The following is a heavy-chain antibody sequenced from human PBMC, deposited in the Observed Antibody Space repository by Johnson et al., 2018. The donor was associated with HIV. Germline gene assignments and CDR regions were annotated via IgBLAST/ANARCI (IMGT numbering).Heavy chain of an antibody. D-gene: IGHD6-6*01. V-gene: IGHV3-30-3*01. J-gene: IGHJ3*02. CDR1: GFTFSRYA. CDR3: ARGGGYSIAAPSDAFDI. CDR2: ISYDGSNK. Sequence: QVHLLEPGGGLVQPGRSLRLSCSASGFTFSRYAMHWVRQAPGKGLAWVAVISYDGSNKYYADSVKGRFTISRDNSKNTLYLQMNSLRAEDTAVYYCARGGGYSIAAPSDAFDIWGQGTMVTVSS.